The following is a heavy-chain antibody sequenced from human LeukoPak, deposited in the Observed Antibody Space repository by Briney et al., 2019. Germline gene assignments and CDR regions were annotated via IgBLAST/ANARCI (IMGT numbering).Heavy chain of an antibody. V-gene: IGHV4-30-4*01. CDR2: IYYSGSA. D-gene: IGHD1-20*01. J-gene: IGHJ4*02. Sequence: SETLSLTCTVSGGSISSGDYYWSWIRQPPGKGLEWIGYIYYSGSAYYNPSLKSRVTISVDTSKNQFSLKLSSVTAADTAVYYCARHVNSWTFDYWGQGTLVTVSS. CDR3: ARHVNSWTFDY. CDR1: GGSISSGDYY.